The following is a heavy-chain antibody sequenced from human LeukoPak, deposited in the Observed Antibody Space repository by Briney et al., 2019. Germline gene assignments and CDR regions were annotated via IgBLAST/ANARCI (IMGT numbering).Heavy chain of an antibody. CDR1: GFSLSTTGMY. V-gene: IGHV2-70*11. CDR2: LDWDGDK. D-gene: IGHD4-17*01. J-gene: IGHJ6*02. Sequence: SGPALVKPTQTLTLTCTFSGFSLSTTGMYVTWIRQPPGKALEWLARLDWDGDKYYSASLKTRLTISKDTSKNQVVLRMTNMDPVDTATYYCARIRGVTKYNGIDVWGQGTTVTVSS. CDR3: ARIRGVTKYNGIDV.